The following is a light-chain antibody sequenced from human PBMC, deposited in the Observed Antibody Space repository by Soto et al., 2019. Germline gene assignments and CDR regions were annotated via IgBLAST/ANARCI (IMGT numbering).Light chain of an antibody. Sequence: QSALTQPASVSGSPGQSITISCTGTNSDVGGYDRVSWYQHHPRKAPKLLIFEVYNRPSGISDRFSGSKSGDTASLTISGLQAEDEADYYCISYIPSTTSHWVFGGGTKLTVL. CDR3: ISYIPSTTSHWV. J-gene: IGLJ3*02. V-gene: IGLV2-14*01. CDR2: EVY. CDR1: NSDVGGYDR.